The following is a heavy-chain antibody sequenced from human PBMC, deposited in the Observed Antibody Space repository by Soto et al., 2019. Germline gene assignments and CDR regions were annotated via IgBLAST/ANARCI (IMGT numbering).Heavy chain of an antibody. D-gene: IGHD3-3*01. V-gene: IGHV3-30-3*01. J-gene: IGHJ6*02. Sequence: PGGSLRLSCAASGFTFTSYAMDWVRQAPGKGLEWVAVISNDGSNYYYADSVRGRFTISRDNTKNTLFLQMSSLRGEDSGVYYCARGTTLAIFDYGMDVWGQGTTVTVSS. CDR3: ARGTTLAIFDYGMDV. CDR1: GFTFTSYA. CDR2: ISNDGSNY.